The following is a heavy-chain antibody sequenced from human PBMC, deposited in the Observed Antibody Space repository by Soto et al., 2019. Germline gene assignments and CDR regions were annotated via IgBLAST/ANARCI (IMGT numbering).Heavy chain of an antibody. CDR3: ARAYCPGGVGYTIFAY. Sequence: EVQLVESGGNLAQPGGSLRLSCAASGFTFSTYPMHWVRQGPGTGLEYVAGISGNGGSTHYANSVKGRFTISRDNSKSTRYLQLGSLRAEDMAVYYCARAYCPGGVGYTIFAYWGQGPLVTVSS. CDR1: GFTFSTYP. D-gene: IGHD2-8*02. CDR2: ISGNGGST. J-gene: IGHJ4*02. V-gene: IGHV3-64*01.